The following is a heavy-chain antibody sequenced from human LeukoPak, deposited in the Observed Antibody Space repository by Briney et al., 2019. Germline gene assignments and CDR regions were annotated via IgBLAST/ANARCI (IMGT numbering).Heavy chain of an antibody. CDR2: IYYSGST. Sequence: SETLSLTCTVSGGSFSSSSYYWGWIGQPPGKGLEWIGSIYYSGSTYYNPSLKSRVTISVDTSKNQFSLKLSSVTAADTAVYYCARNYYDSSVFDPWGQGTLVTVSS. V-gene: IGHV4-39*07. J-gene: IGHJ5*02. D-gene: IGHD3-22*01. CDR3: ARNYYDSSVFDP. CDR1: GGSFSSSSYY.